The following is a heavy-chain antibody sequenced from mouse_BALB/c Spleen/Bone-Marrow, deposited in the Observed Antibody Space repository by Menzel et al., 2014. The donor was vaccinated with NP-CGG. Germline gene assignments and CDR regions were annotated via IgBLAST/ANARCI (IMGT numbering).Heavy chain of an antibody. Sequence: QVQLQQSGAELVKPGASVKMSCKASGYTFTSYWMHWVKQRPGQGLEWIGTIDPSDSYTSYNQKFKGKATLTVDTSSSTAYMQLSSLTSEDSAVYYCTRAGAYYGNRYFDVWGAGTTVTVSS. CDR1: GYTFTSYW. CDR2: IDPSDSYT. D-gene: IGHD2-10*01. V-gene: IGHV1S127*01. CDR3: TRAGAYYGNRYFDV. J-gene: IGHJ1*01.